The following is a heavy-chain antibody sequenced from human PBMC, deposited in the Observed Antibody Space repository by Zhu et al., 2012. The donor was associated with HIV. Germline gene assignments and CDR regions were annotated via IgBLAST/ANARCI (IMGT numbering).Heavy chain of an antibody. CDR3: AKDKGWTLLTITTNIGL. J-gene: IGHJ6*03. Sequence: EVQLVESGGLVVPPGGSLRLSCATSGLTFDDFAMYWVRQVPGKGLECVSVISWDGESTYYADSVKGRFTISRDNTKNSLYLQMDSLRVEDTAFYYCAKDKGWTLLTITTNIGLWGKG. CDR1: GLTFDDFA. CDR2: ISWDGEST. D-gene: IGHD3-22*01. V-gene: IGHV3-43D*04.